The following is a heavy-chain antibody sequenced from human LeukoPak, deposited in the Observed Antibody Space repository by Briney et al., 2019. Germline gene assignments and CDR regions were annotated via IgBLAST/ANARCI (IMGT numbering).Heavy chain of an antibody. J-gene: IGHJ6*03. Sequence: SETLSLTSTVSGGSLSSSYWSWIRQPAGKGLEWIGRIYTTGSTNYNASLKSRVTMSVDTSKNQFSLKLSSVTAADTAVYYCARDGREMTTVTSYYYYYYYMDVWGKGTTVTVSS. D-gene: IGHD4-11*01. V-gene: IGHV4-4*07. CDR2: IYTTGST. CDR3: ARDGREMTTVTSYYYYYYYMDV. CDR1: GGSLSSSY.